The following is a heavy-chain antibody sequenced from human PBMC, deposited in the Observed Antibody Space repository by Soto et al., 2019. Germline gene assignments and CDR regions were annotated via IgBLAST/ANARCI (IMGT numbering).Heavy chain of an antibody. Sequence: LSLTCTVSGGSISSGGYYWSWIRQHPGKGLEWIGYIYYSGSTYYSPSLKSRVTISVDTSKNQFSLKLSSVTAADTAVYYCAREAAMVTDYYYYGMDVWGQGTTVTVSS. CDR2: IYYSGST. CDR1: GGSISSGGYY. CDR3: AREAAMVTDYYYYGMDV. V-gene: IGHV4-31*03. J-gene: IGHJ6*02. D-gene: IGHD5-18*01.